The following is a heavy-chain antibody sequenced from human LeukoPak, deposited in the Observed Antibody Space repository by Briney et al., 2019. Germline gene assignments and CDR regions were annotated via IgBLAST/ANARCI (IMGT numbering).Heavy chain of an antibody. Sequence: GGSLRLSCAVAGINFNPYTMNWVRQAPGKGLEWVSGIFGNGIEKFYADSVRGRFTISRDNAKNSLYLQMNSLRAEDTAVYYCARGEDIVVVPAEYWGQGTLVTVSS. V-gene: IGHV3-21*01. J-gene: IGHJ4*02. CDR2: IFGNGIEK. CDR3: ARGEDIVVVPAEY. D-gene: IGHD2-2*01. CDR1: GINFNPYT.